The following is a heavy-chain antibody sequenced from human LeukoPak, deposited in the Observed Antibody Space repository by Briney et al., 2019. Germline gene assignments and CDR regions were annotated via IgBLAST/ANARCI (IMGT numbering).Heavy chain of an antibody. V-gene: IGHV3-7*04. J-gene: IGHJ4*02. Sequence: GGSLRLSCAASGSTFSSYWMSWVRQAPGKGLEWVANIKQDGSEKYYVDSVKGRFTISRDNAKNSLYLQMNSLRAEDTAVYYCARVVGATRSYFDYWGQGTLVTVSS. D-gene: IGHD1-26*01. CDR3: ARVVGATRSYFDY. CDR2: IKQDGSEK. CDR1: GSTFSSYW.